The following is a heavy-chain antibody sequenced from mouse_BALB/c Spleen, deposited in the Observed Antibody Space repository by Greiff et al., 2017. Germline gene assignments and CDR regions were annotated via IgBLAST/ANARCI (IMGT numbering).Heavy chain of an antibody. CDR2: IRNKANGYTT. V-gene: IGHV7-3*02. CDR3: ARDRVDWYFDV. CDR1: GFTFTDYY. Sequence: DVQLVESGGGLVQPGGSLRLSCATSGFTFTDYYMSWVRQPPGKALEWLGFIRNKANGYTTEYSASVKGRFTISRDNSQSILYLQMNTLRAEDSATYYCARDRVDWYFDVWGAGTTVTVSS. J-gene: IGHJ1*01.